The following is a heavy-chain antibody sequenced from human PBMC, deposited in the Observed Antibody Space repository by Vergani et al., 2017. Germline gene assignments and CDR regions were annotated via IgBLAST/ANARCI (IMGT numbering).Heavy chain of an antibody. Sequence: EVQLLESGGGLVQPGGSLRLSCAASGFTFSSYAMSWVRQAPGKGLEWVSAISGSGGSTYYADSVKGRFTISRDNSKNTLYLQMNSLRAEDTAVYYCAKVSDYSSSWQNSFDYWGQGTLVTVSS. CDR3: AKVSDYSSSWQNSFDY. CDR1: GFTFSSYA. J-gene: IGHJ4*02. D-gene: IGHD6-13*01. V-gene: IGHV3-23*01. CDR2: ISGSGGST.